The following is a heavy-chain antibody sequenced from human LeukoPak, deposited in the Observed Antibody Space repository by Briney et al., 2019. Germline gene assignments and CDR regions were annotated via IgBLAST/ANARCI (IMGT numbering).Heavy chain of an antibody. Sequence: GGSLRLSCAASGFTFSDYNMSWVRQAPGKGLGWVSYISSSGSTIYYADSVKGRFTISRDNSKNTLYLQMNSLSAKDTAVYYCARELAVAGTYYFDYWGQGTLVTVSS. J-gene: IGHJ4*02. CDR1: GFTFSDYN. V-gene: IGHV3-48*01. CDR3: ARELAVAGTYYFDY. D-gene: IGHD6-19*01. CDR2: ISSSGSTI.